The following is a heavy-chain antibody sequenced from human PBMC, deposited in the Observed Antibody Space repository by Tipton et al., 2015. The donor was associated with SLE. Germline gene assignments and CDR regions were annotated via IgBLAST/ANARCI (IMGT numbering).Heavy chain of an antibody. CDR1: GGSISSYY. CDR3: ARAVLVVYATPGWYFDL. J-gene: IGHJ2*01. Sequence: TLSLTCTVSGGSISSYYWSWIRQTAGKGLEWIGRIYTSGSTNYNPSLKSRVTMSVDTSKNQFSLKLSSVTAADTAVYYCARAVLVVYATPGWYFDLWGRGTLVTVSS. V-gene: IGHV4-4*07. CDR2: IYTSGST. D-gene: IGHD2-8*02.